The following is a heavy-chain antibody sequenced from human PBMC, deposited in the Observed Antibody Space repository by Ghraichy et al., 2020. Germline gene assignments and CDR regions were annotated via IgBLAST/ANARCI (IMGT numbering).Heavy chain of an antibody. CDR2: ISWNSGSI. J-gene: IGHJ2*01. CDR3: AKDQSIAARRGWNFDL. D-gene: IGHD6-6*01. V-gene: IGHV3-9*01. CDR1: GFTFDDYA. Sequence: LRLSCAASGFTFDDYAMHWVRQAPGKGLEWVSGISWNSGSIGYADSVKGRFTISRDNAKNSLYLQMNSLRAEDTALYYCAKDQSIAARRGWNFDLWGRGTLVTVSS.